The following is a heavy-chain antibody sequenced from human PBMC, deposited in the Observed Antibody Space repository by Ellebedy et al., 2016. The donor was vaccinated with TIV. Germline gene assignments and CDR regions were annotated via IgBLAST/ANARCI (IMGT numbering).Heavy chain of an antibody. D-gene: IGHD2-15*01. CDR3: AREGIDTSRIEDAFDI. J-gene: IGHJ3*02. Sequence: SETLSLXXTVSGGSISSYYWSWIRQPPGKGLEWIGYIYYSGSTNYNPSLKSRVTISVDTSKNQFSLKLSSVTAADTAVYYCAREGIDTSRIEDAFDIWGQGTMVTVSS. V-gene: IGHV4-59*01. CDR1: GGSISSYY. CDR2: IYYSGST.